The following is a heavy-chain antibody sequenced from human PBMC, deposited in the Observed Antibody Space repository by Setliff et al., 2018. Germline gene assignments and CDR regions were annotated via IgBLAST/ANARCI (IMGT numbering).Heavy chain of an antibody. CDR2: INPSGENT. CDR3: ARSWRAGALNHFDY. J-gene: IGHJ4*02. D-gene: IGHD3-3*01. CDR1: GYTLSHYY. V-gene: IGHV1-46*01. Sequence: GASVKVSCKASGYTLSHYYMHWVRQAPGQGLEWMGLINPSGENTNYAQRFQGRVNMTRDTSTTTAYMELKSLRSDDTAVYYCARSWRAGALNHFDYWGQGSLVTVSS.